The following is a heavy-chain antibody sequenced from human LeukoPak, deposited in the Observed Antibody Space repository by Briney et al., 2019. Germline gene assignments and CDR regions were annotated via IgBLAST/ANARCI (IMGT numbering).Heavy chain of an antibody. V-gene: IGHV3-48*04. D-gene: IGHD2-21*02. Sequence: GGSLRLSCAASGFTFSSYSMNWVRQAPGKGLEWVSYISSSSSTIYYADSVKGRFTISRDIAKNSLYLQMNSLRAEDTAVYYCARAYCGGDCPPDYWGQGTLVTVSS. J-gene: IGHJ4*02. CDR1: GFTFSSYS. CDR2: ISSSSSTI. CDR3: ARAYCGGDCPPDY.